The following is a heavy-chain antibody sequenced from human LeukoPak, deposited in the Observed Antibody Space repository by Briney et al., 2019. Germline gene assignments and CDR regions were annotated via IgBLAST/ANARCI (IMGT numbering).Heavy chain of an antibody. J-gene: IGHJ4*02. V-gene: IGHV6-1*01. Sequence: SQTLSLTCAISGNSVSSNSAAWNWIRQSPSRGPEWLGRTYYRSKWYNDYAVSVKSRITINPDTSKNHFSLQLNSVTPEDTAVYYCARGVSSAWPFDYWGQGTLVTVSS. CDR2: TYYRSKWYN. D-gene: IGHD6-19*01. CDR3: ARGVSSAWPFDY. CDR1: GNSVSSNSAA.